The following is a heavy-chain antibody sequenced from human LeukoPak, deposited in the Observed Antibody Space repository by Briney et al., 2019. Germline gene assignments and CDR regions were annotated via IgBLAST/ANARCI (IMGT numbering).Heavy chain of an antibody. CDR1: GGSISSSSYY. J-gene: IGHJ6*02. V-gene: IGHV4-39*07. CDR2: FYYSGST. CDR3: ARDKSGVGAFGSRTLFGLDV. D-gene: IGHD3-3*02. Sequence: SETLSLTCTVSGGSISSSSYYWGWVREPPGRGGEWIGSFYYSGSTYYNPSLKSRVTISVDTSNNQCSLKLNSVTGADTAVYYCARDKSGVGAFGSRTLFGLDVWGQGTTVNVS.